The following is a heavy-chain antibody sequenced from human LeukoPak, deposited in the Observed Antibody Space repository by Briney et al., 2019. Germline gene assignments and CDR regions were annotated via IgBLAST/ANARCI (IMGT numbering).Heavy chain of an antibody. V-gene: IGHV3-23*01. CDR2: ISGSGGST. CDR1: GFTFSSYA. CDR3: AKAMVRGVIGYYYYGMDV. J-gene: IGHJ6*02. Sequence: PGGSLRLSCAASGFTFSSYAMSWVRQAPGKGLQWVSAISGSGGSTCYADSVKGRFTISRDNSKNTLYLQMNSLRVEDTAVYYCAKAMVRGVIGYYYYGMDVWGQGTTVTVSS. D-gene: IGHD3-10*01.